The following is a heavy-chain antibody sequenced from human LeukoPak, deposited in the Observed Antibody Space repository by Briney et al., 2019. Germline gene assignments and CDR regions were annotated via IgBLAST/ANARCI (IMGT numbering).Heavy chain of an antibody. CDR3: AKDRSPHYDFWSGYSGRYFDH. J-gene: IGHJ4*02. Sequence: PGGSLRLSCAASGFTFSSYGMHWVRLAPGMGLEWAAFIRYDGSNKYYADSVKGRFTISRDNSKNTVYLQMNSLRGEDTAVYYCAKDRSPHYDFWSGYSGRYFDHWGQGTLVTVSS. V-gene: IGHV3-30*02. CDR1: GFTFSSYG. D-gene: IGHD3-3*01. CDR2: IRYDGSNK.